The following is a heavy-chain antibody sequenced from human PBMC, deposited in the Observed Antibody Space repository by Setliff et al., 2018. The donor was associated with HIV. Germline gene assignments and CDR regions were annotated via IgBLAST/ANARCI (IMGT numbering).Heavy chain of an antibody. CDR1: GYTLTELS. CDR2: VDPKNGKT. V-gene: IGHV1-24*01. CDR3: ATLDYYGSQTYNLALHY. D-gene: IGHD3-10*01. J-gene: IGHJ4*02. Sequence: ASVKVSCKVSGYTLTELSMHWVRQAPGKGLEWMGRVDPKNGKTLYAENLRGRITITADTSTDTAYMELNSLRSEDTAMYYCATLDYYGSQTYNLALHYWGQGTLVTVSS.